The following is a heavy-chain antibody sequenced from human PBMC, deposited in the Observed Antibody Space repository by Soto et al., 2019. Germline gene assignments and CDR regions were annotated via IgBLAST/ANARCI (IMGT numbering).Heavy chain of an antibody. D-gene: IGHD3-22*01. CDR3: ARDEHTYYYDSSGPNH. J-gene: IGHJ5*02. CDR1: GYTVTNYV. Sequence: AAVKVSCKASGYTVTNYVISWVRQAPGQGLEWMGWISAYNGNTNYAQKLQGRVTMTTDTSTSTAYMELRSLRSEDTAVYYCARDEHTYYYDSSGPNHWGQGTLVTVSS. CDR2: ISAYNGNT. V-gene: IGHV1-18*01.